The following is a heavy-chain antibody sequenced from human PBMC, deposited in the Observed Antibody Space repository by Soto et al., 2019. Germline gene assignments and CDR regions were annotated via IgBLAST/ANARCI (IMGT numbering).Heavy chain of an antibody. CDR3: ARVCIAVAGTNWFDP. Sequence: QVQLVESGGGVVQPGRSLRLSCAASGFTFSSYAMHWVRQAPGKGLEWVAVISYDGSNKYYADSVKGRFTISRDNSKNTLYLPMNSLRAEDTAVYYCARVCIAVAGTNWFDPWGQGTLVTVSS. CDR2: ISYDGSNK. J-gene: IGHJ5*02. V-gene: IGHV3-30-3*01. D-gene: IGHD6-19*01. CDR1: GFTFSSYA.